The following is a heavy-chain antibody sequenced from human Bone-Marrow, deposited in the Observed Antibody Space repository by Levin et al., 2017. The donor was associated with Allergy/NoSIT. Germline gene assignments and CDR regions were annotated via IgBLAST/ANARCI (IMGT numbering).Heavy chain of an antibody. Sequence: PGESLKISCKASGFHFSAYFIHWVRQAPGQGLEWMGWISPKNGDTHYARNFEARVTMTRDTSISTVYMQLSSLTSDDTAMYYCARDELPTVANWFDPWGQGTLLTVAS. J-gene: IGHJ5*02. V-gene: IGHV1-2*02. CDR3: ARDELPTVANWFDP. CDR2: ISPKNGDT. CDR1: GFHFSAYF. D-gene: IGHD4-23*01.